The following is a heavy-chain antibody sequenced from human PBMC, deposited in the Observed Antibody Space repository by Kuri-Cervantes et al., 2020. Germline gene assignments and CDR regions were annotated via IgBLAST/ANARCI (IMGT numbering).Heavy chain of an antibody. CDR1: GFTFDDYG. V-gene: IGHV3-74*01. CDR2: INSDGSST. J-gene: IGHJ4*02. Sequence: GESLKISCAASGFTFDDYGLNWVRQAPGKGLEWVSGINSDGSSTSYADSVKGRFTISRDNAKNTLYLQMNNLRVEDTALYYCARDVTPYSSSYDFWGQGTLVTVSS. CDR3: ARDVTPYSSSYDF. D-gene: IGHD6-6*01.